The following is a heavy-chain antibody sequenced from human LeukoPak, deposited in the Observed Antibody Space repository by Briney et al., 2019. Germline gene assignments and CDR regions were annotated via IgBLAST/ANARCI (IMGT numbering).Heavy chain of an antibody. CDR2: IYYGGST. D-gene: IGHD2-15*01. Sequence: SETLSLTCTVSGGSISSYYWSWIRQPPGKGLEWIGYIYYGGSTNYNPSLKSRVTISVDTSKNQFSLKLSSVTAADTAVYYCARDSGVVAATRRGGWFDPWGQGTLVTVSS. J-gene: IGHJ5*02. CDR1: GGSISSYY. CDR3: ARDSGVVAATRRGGWFDP. V-gene: IGHV4-59*01.